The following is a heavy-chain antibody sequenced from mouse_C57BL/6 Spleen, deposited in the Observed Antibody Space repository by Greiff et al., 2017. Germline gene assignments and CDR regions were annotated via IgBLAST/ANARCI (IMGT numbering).Heavy chain of an antibody. D-gene: IGHD2-4*01. CDR1: GYTFTSYW. CDR2: IHPNSGST. Sequence: QVQLQQPGAELVKPGASVKLSCKASGYTFTSYWMHWVKQRPGQGLEWIGMIHPNSGSTNYNEKFKSKATLTVDKSSSTAYMQLSSLTSEDSAVFYCASYDYDEDFDDWGQGTTLTVSS. CDR3: ASYDYDEDFDD. J-gene: IGHJ2*01. V-gene: IGHV1-64*01.